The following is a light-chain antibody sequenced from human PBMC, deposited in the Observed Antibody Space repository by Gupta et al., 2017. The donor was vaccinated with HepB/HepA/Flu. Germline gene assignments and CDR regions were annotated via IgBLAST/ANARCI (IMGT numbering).Light chain of an antibody. V-gene: IGKV1-5*03. CDR2: KAS. CDR1: QSINNW. J-gene: IGKJ1*01. Sequence: DIQMTQSPSTLSASVGDRVTITCRASQSINNWLAWYQQKPGKAPRLLIYKASSLQFGVPSRFSGSGSGTEFTLTIRSLQPDDFATYYCQQYAGYSGTFGQGTKMEIK. CDR3: QQYAGYSGT.